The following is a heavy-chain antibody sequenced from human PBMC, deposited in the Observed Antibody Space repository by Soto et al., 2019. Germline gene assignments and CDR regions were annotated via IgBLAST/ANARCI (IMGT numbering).Heavy chain of an antibody. CDR1: GGSVSSNNSA. D-gene: IGHD5-12*01. CDR2: TYYRSKWYN. V-gene: IGHV6-1*01. Sequence: SQTLSLTCAISGGSVSSNNSAWNWLQQSPSRGLEGLGRTYYRSKWYNDYEVSVKSRITINPDTSKNQFSLQLNSVTPEDTAVYYCARVGYNSGYDYWGQGTLVTVSA. CDR3: ARVGYNSGYDY. J-gene: IGHJ4*02.